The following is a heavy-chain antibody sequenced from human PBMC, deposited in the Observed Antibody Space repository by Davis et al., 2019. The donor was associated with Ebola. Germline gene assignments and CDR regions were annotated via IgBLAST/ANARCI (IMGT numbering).Heavy chain of an antibody. V-gene: IGHV3-53*04. CDR1: GFIVSNNY. CDR3: ATDGARGAFDI. Sequence: GGSLRLSCAASGFIVSNNYMSWVRQAPGKGLEWVSVIYSGGTTNYADSVKGRFTISRHNSKNTLYLQINSLRAEDTAMYYCATDGARGAFDIWGRGTMVAVSS. D-gene: IGHD3-16*01. J-gene: IGHJ3*02. CDR2: IYSGGTT.